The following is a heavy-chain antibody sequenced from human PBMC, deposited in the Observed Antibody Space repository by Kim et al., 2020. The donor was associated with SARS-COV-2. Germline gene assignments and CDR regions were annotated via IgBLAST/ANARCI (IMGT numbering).Heavy chain of an antibody. V-gene: IGHV3-30*04. J-gene: IGHJ4*02. CDR3: ARGGSGYDYYFDY. Sequence: GGSLRLSCAASGFTFSSYAMHWVRQAPGKGLEWVAVISYDGSNKYYADSVKGRFTISRDNSKNTLYLQMNSLRAEDTAVYYCARGGSGYDYYFDYWGQGT. CDR1: GFTFSSYA. CDR2: ISYDGSNK. D-gene: IGHD5-12*01.